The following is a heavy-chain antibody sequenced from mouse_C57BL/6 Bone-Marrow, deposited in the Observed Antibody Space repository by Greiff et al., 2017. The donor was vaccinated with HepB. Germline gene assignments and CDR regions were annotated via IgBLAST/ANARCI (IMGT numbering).Heavy chain of an antibody. V-gene: IGHV3-6*01. Sequence: EVKLQESGPGLVKPSQSLSLTCSVTGYSITSGYYWNWIRQFPGNKLEWMGYISYDGSNNYNPSLKNRISITRDTSKNQFFLKLNSVTTEDTATYYCARGSNYAVDYWGQGTTLTVSS. J-gene: IGHJ2*01. D-gene: IGHD2-5*01. CDR1: GYSITSGYY. CDR3: ARGSNYAVDY. CDR2: ISYDGSN.